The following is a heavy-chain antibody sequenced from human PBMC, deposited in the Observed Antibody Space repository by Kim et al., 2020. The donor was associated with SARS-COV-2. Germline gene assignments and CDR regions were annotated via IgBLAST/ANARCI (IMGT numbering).Heavy chain of an antibody. J-gene: IGHJ6*02. CDR3: ARDPDPVEWQWLVFNSSLYYYGMDV. D-gene: IGHD6-19*01. CDR1: GYTFTSYG. CDR2: ISAYNGNT. Sequence: ASVKVSCKASGYTFTSYGISWVRQAPGQGLEWMGWISAYNGNTNYAQKLQGRVTMTTDTSTSTAYMELRSLRSDDTAVYYCARDPDPVEWQWLVFNSSLYYYGMDVWGQGTTVTVSS. V-gene: IGHV1-18*01.